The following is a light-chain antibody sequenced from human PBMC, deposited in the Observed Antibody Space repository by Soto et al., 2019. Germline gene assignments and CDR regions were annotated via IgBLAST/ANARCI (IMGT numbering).Light chain of an antibody. V-gene: IGLV2-14*01. CDR1: SNDVGAYNH. CDR3: ASHTTSRTWV. CDR2: EVN. J-gene: IGLJ3*02. Sequence: QSALTQPASASGSPGQSITISCTGTSNDVGAYNHVSWYQQRPGKAPKVVIFEVNSRPSGVSSRFSGSKSGNMASLTISELQTEDEADYYCASHTTSRTWVFGGGTKLTVL.